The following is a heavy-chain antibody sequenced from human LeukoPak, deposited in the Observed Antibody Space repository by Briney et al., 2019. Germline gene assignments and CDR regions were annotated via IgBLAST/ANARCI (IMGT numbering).Heavy chain of an antibody. J-gene: IGHJ4*02. Sequence: SVKVSCKASGGTFSSYAISWVRQAPGQGLEWMGGIIPIFGTANYAQKFQGRVAITADESTSTAYMELSSLRSEDTAVYYCARAGGGYSYGYSDYWGQGTLVTVSS. CDR3: ARAGGGYSYGYSDY. CDR1: GGTFSSYA. D-gene: IGHD5-18*01. V-gene: IGHV1-69*13. CDR2: IIPIFGTA.